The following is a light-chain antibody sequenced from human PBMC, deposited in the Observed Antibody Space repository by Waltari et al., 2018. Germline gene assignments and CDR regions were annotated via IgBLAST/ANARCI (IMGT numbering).Light chain of an antibody. Sequence: YHRNPGQAPVTLVSKANARSSGVPYRFSGSILGNTAALTITGAQADDESDYYCALYMGSGIWVFGGGTRLTVL. CDR3: ALYMGSGIWV. J-gene: IGLJ3*02. CDR2: KAN. V-gene: IGLV8-61*01.